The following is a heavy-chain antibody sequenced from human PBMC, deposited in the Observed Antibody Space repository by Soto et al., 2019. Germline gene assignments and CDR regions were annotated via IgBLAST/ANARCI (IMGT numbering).Heavy chain of an antibody. CDR3: ARIYCTTTTCDSWFDP. V-gene: IGHV5-10-1*01. CDR2: IDPGDTYA. J-gene: IGHJ5*02. Sequence: LKISCTGFGYTFTTFWISWVRQMPGKGLEWMGRIDPGDTYATYSPAFQGHVTISADKATSTAYLQWSSLKASDTAMYFCARIYCTTTTCDSWFDPWGQGTLVTVSS. D-gene: IGHD2-2*01. CDR1: GYTFTTFW.